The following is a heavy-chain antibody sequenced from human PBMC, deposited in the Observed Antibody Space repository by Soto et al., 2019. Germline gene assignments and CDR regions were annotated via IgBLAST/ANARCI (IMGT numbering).Heavy chain of an antibody. J-gene: IGHJ4*02. CDR1: GGSIGNSY. V-gene: IGHV4-59*08. CDR2: IYYSGSS. Sequence: QVQLQESGPGLVKPSETLSLTCTVSGGSIGNSYWSWIRQSPGKGLEWIGYIYYSGSSNYNPSLKCRVSIQVDTSKNQFSLKLSSVTAADTAVYYCARHSSSWPIFDYWGQGTLVIVSS. CDR3: ARHSSSWPIFDY. D-gene: IGHD6-13*01.